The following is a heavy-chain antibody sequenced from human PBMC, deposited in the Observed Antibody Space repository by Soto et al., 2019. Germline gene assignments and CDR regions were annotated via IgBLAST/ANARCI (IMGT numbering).Heavy chain of an antibody. J-gene: IGHJ4*02. CDR3: ARHNYGSGSTYFDY. V-gene: IGHV4-59*08. D-gene: IGHD3-10*01. Sequence: PSETLSLTCTVSGGSISSYYWSWIRQPPGRGLEWIGYIYYSASTNYNPSLKSRVTISVDTSKNQLSLKLNSMTAADTAVYYCARHNYGSGSTYFDYWGQGTLVTVSS. CDR2: IYYSAST. CDR1: GGSISSYY.